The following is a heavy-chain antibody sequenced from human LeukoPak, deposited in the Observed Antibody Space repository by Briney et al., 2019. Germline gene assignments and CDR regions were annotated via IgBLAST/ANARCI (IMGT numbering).Heavy chain of an antibody. D-gene: IGHD1-14*01. Sequence: ASVKVSCKASGYTFIGYYMHWVRQAPGQGLEWMGWINPNSGGTNYAQKFQGRVTMTRDRSISTAYMELSRLRSDDTAVYYCAKVHTIRSFDSWGQGTLVTVSS. CDR3: AKVHTIRSFDS. CDR1: GYTFIGYY. J-gene: IGHJ4*02. CDR2: INPNSGGT. V-gene: IGHV1-2*02.